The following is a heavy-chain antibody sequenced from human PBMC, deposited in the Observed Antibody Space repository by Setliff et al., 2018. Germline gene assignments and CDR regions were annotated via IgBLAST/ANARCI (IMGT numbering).Heavy chain of an antibody. D-gene: IGHD5-12*01. CDR3: ATGGYSGYDYVY. Sequence: SVKVSCKASGYTFISYGISWVRQAPGQGLEWMGGIIPIFRTANYAQKFQGRVTITADESTSTAYMELSSLRSEDTAVYYCATGGYSGYDYVYWGQGTLVTVSS. CDR2: IIPIFRTA. CDR1: GYTFISYG. J-gene: IGHJ4*02. V-gene: IGHV1-69*13.